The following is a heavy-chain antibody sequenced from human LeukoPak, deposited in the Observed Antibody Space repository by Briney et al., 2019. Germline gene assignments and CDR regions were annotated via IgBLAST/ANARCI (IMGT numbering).Heavy chain of an antibody. CDR2: IIPIFGTA. CDR1: GGTFSSYA. V-gene: IGHV1-69*13. CDR3: ARGAVAGREYY. Sequence: EPSVNVPCKASGGTFSSYAISCVRQAPGQGLECMVGIIPIFGTANYAQKFQGRVTITADESASTAYMELSSLRSEDTGVYFCARGAVAGREYYWGQGTLVTVSS. J-gene: IGHJ4*02. D-gene: IGHD6-19*01.